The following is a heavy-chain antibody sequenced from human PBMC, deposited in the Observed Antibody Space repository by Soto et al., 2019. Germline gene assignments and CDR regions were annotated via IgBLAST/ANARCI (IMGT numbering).Heavy chain of an antibody. CDR3: ARLQQWLVWEYYYMDV. J-gene: IGHJ6*03. CDR2: INSDGSST. D-gene: IGHD6-19*01. CDR1: GFTVSSYW. V-gene: IGHV3-74*01. Sequence: GGSLRLSCTASGFTVSSYWMHWVRQTPGKGLVWVTRINSDGSSTSYADSVKGRFTISRDNAKNTLYPQMNSLRAEDTAVYYCARLQQWLVWEYYYMDVWGKGTTVTVSS.